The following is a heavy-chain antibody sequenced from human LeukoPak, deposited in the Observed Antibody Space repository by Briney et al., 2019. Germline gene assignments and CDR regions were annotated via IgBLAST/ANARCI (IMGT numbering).Heavy chain of an antibody. D-gene: IGHD2-15*01. Sequence: GGSLRLSCAASGFTFSNYGMHWVRQAPGKGLEGVGFIRYDGRNKYYADFVKGRFTISRDNSKNTLYLQMNSLRDEDTAVYYCARDQTPFYWGQGSLVTVSS. J-gene: IGHJ4*02. CDR2: IRYDGRNK. CDR1: GFTFSNYG. V-gene: IGHV3-30*02. CDR3: ARDQTPFY.